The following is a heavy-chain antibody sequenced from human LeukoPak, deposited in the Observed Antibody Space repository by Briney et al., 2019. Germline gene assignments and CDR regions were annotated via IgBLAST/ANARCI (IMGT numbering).Heavy chain of an antibody. CDR2: IYYSGST. CDR3: ARDPGVVVVTAMNWFDP. J-gene: IGHJ5*02. D-gene: IGHD2-21*02. CDR1: GGSISSSSYY. Sequence: SETLSLTCTVSGGSISSSSYYWGWIRQPPGKGLEWIGSIYYSGSTYYNPSLKSRVTISVDTSKNQFSLKLSSVTAADTAVYYCARDPGVVVVTAMNWFDPWGQGTLVTVSS. V-gene: IGHV4-39*07.